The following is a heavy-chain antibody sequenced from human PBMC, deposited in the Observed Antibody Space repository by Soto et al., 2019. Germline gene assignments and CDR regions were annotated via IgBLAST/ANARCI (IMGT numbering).Heavy chain of an antibody. CDR1: GGSISSYF. CDR3: ARDLAAVPRAFDY. V-gene: IGHV4-59*01. CDR2: VYYTGTT. Sequence: SETLSLTCTVSGGSISSYFYIWVRQPPGKGLEWIGSVYYTGTTDYNPSLKSRVTISVDTSKTQFSLNLGSVTAADTAVYYCARDLAAVPRAFDYWGRGTLVTVSS. D-gene: IGHD6-13*01. J-gene: IGHJ4*02.